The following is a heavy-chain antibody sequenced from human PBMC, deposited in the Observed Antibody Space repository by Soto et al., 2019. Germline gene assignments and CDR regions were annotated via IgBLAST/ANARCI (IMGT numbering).Heavy chain of an antibody. V-gene: IGHV1-69*13. Sequence: GASVKVSCKASGGTFSSYAISWVRQAPGQGLEWMGGIIPIFGTANYAQKFQGRVTITADESTSTAYMELSSLRSEDTAVYYCATQNINYYDSSGYYYYYGMDVWGQGTTVTVSS. CDR3: ATQNINYYDSSGYYYYYGMDV. J-gene: IGHJ6*02. CDR1: GGTFSSYA. CDR2: IIPIFGTA. D-gene: IGHD3-22*01.